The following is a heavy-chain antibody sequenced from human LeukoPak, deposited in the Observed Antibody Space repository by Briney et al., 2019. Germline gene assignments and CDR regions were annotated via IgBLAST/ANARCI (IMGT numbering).Heavy chain of an antibody. D-gene: IGHD6-25*01. J-gene: IGHJ4*02. CDR2: IYYSGST. CDR3: ARADEYSSGY. Sequence: SETLSLTCTVSGGSISSYYWSWIRQPPGKGLEWIGYIYYSGSTNYNPSLKSRVTISVDTSKNQFSLKLSSVTAADTAVYYCARADEYSSGYWGQGTLVTAS. CDR1: GGSISSYY. V-gene: IGHV4-59*01.